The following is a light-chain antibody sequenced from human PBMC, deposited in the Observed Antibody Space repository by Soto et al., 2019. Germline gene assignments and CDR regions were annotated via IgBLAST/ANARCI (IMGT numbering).Light chain of an antibody. CDR3: QQVKTYPRT. Sequence: DIQMTQSPSSLSASVGDEVTITCRASQSISSWLAWYQQKPGKAPKLLIFDASSLESGVPSRFSGRKSGTQFTLTIDSLQPEDFATYYCQQVKTYPRTFGGGTKVDIK. CDR2: DAS. CDR1: QSISSW. V-gene: IGKV1-5*01. J-gene: IGKJ4*01.